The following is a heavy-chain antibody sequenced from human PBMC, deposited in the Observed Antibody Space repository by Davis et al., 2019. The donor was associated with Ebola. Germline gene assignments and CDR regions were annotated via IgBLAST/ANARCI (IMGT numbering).Heavy chain of an antibody. CDR3: ARGNRFRHGMDV. CDR1: GGSFSGYY. D-gene: IGHD1-14*01. CDR2: INHSGST. Sequence: SETLSLTCAVYGGSFSGYYWSWIRQPPGKGLEWIGEINHSGSTNYNPSLKGRVTISVDTSKNQFSLKLSSVTAADTAVYYCARGNRFRHGMDVWGQGTTVTVSS. J-gene: IGHJ6*02. V-gene: IGHV4-34*01.